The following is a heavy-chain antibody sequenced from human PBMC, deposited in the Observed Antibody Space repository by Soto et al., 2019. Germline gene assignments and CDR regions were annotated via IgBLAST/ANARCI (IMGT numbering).Heavy chain of an antibody. Sequence: EVQLVETGGGLIQPGGSLSLSCAASGFNINSKYMTWVRQAPGKGLEWVSLTYTGGNTLYADSVKGRFTVARDMSTNTLFLQMDSLRGDDTAIYYCAREGYPYGLDSWGQGSLVAVSS. D-gene: IGHD4-17*01. J-gene: IGHJ4*02. CDR2: TYTGGNT. CDR3: AREGYPYGLDS. CDR1: GFNINSKY. V-gene: IGHV3-53*02.